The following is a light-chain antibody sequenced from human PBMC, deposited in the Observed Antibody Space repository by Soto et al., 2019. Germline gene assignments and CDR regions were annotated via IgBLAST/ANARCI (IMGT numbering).Light chain of an antibody. Sequence: DIPMTQSPSTLSASVGDRVTITCRASQSISSWLAWYHQKPGKAPKLLIYKASSLESGVPSRFSGSGSGTEFTLTISSLQPDDFATYYCQQYNSYAYTFGQGTKLEIK. V-gene: IGKV1-5*03. CDR1: QSISSW. CDR3: QQYNSYAYT. CDR2: KAS. J-gene: IGKJ2*01.